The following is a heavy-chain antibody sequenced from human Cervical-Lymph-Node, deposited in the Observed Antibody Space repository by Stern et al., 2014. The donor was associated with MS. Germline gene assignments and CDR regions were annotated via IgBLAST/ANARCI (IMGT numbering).Heavy chain of an antibody. CDR1: GYTFTSDG. CDR3: ARGLLGSENAFDI. J-gene: IGHJ3*02. CDR2: IIAYNGNT. Sequence: QVQLEQSGAEVKKPGASVKVSCKASGYTFTSDGNSWVRQAPGQGLERMGVIIAYNGNTSYAQKLQGRVTMTTDTSTITAYMELRSLRSDDTAVYYCARGLLGSENAFDIWGQGTMVTVSS. V-gene: IGHV1-18*01. D-gene: IGHD2-15*01.